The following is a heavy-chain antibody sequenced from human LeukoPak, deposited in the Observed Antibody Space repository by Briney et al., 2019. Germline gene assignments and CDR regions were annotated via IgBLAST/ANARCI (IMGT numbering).Heavy chain of an antibody. Sequence: ASVKVSCKASGYTFTGYYMHWVRQAPGQGLEWVGIINPSGGSTSYAQKFQGRVTMTRDTSTSTVYMELSSLRSEDTAVYYCARGYSSDNWFDPWGQGTLVTVSS. D-gene: IGHD6-25*01. V-gene: IGHV1-46*01. CDR1: GYTFTGYY. CDR2: INPSGGST. J-gene: IGHJ5*02. CDR3: ARGYSSDNWFDP.